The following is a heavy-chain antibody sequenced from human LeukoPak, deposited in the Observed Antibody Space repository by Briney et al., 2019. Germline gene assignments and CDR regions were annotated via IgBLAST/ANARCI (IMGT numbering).Heavy chain of an antibody. CDR3: ARERLLPGPGFYDY. CDR1: GGSISSGSYY. D-gene: IGHD2-15*01. Sequence: SQTLSLTCTVSGGSISSGSYYWSWLRQPVGKGLEWIGRNYTSGSTNYNPSLKSRVTISVDTSKNQFSLKLNSVTAADTAVYYCARERLLPGPGFYDYWGQGTLVTVSS. CDR2: NYTSGST. V-gene: IGHV4-61*02. J-gene: IGHJ4*02.